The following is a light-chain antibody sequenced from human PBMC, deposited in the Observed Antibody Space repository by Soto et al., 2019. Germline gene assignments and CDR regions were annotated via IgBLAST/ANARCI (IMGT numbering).Light chain of an antibody. CDR2: TND. CDR1: SSNIESNT. Sequence: QSVLTQPPSASGTPGQRVTISCSGSSSNIESNTVYWYQQLPGMAPRLLIHTNDRRPSGVPDRFSGSKSGTSASLAISGLQSEDEAGYYCLAWDASLNGNLFGTGTKVTVL. V-gene: IGLV1-44*01. J-gene: IGLJ1*01. CDR3: LAWDASLNGNL.